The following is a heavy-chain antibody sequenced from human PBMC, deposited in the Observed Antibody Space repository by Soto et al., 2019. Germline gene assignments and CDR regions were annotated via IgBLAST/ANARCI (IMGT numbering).Heavy chain of an antibody. V-gene: IGHV1-69*13. J-gene: IGHJ6*02. CDR1: GGTFSSYA. CDR2: IIPIFGTA. D-gene: IGHD6-13*01. Sequence: ASVEVSCKASGGTFSSYAISWVRQAPGQGLEWMGGIIPIFGTANYAQKFQGRVTITADESTSTAYMELGSLRSEDTAVYYCARDPSIAAAGPYYYYYGMDVWGQGTTVTVSS. CDR3: ARDPSIAAAGPYYYYYGMDV.